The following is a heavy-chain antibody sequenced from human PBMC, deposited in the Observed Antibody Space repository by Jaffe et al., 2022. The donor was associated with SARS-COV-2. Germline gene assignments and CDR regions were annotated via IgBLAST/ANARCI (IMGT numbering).Heavy chain of an antibody. J-gene: IGHJ4*02. V-gene: IGHV3-7*01. D-gene: IGHD1-1*01. Sequence: EVQLVESGGGLVQPGDSLKLSCATSGFTFSSHSMSWVRQAPGKGLEWVADIIRDGSHEYYVDSVKGRFTISRDNDKASLYLQMNNLRPEDSGIYYCAKDWIAGSMPLFDYWGQGALVTVSS. CDR2: IIRDGSHE. CDR1: GFTFSSHS. CDR3: AKDWIAGSMPLFDY.